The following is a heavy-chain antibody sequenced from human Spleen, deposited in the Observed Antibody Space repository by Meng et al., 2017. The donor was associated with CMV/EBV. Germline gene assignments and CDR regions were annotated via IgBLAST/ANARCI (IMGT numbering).Heavy chain of an antibody. CDR1: GFTFSGFW. Sequence: GGSLRLSCVASGFTFSGFWMHWVRQAPGKGLVWVSRINSDGSNTYYADSVKGRFTISRDNTKNTLYLQMNSLRAEDTAVYYCARDLVAVEDYWGQGTLVTVSS. CDR2: INSDGSNT. D-gene: IGHD2-2*01. V-gene: IGHV3-74*01. J-gene: IGHJ4*02. CDR3: ARDLVAVEDY.